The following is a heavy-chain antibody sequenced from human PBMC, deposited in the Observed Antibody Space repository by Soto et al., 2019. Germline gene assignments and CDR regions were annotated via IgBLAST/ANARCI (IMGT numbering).Heavy chain of an antibody. CDR1: GGSISSYY. D-gene: IGHD3-3*01. CDR3: ARERDFWSGYYTRWFDP. J-gene: IGHJ5*02. V-gene: IGHV4-59*12. CDR2: IYYSGST. Sequence: PSETLSLTCTVSGGSISSYYWSWIRQPPGKGLEWIGYIYYSGSTNYNPSLKSRVTISVDRSKDQFSLKLSSVTAADTAVYYCARERDFWSGYYTRWFDPWGQGTLVTVSS.